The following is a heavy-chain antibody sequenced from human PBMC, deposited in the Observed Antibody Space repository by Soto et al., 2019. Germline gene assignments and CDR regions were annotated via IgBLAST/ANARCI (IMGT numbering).Heavy chain of an antibody. CDR1: GYTFTSYY. J-gene: IGHJ4*02. D-gene: IGHD5-18*01. V-gene: IGHV1-46*01. Sequence: ASVKVSCKASGYTFTSYYMHWVRQAPGQGLEWMGIINPSGGSTSYAQKFQGRVTMTRDTSTSTVYMELSSLRSEDTAVYYCARDAVLDTAMVTAGHFDYWGQGTLVTVSS. CDR3: ARDAVLDTAMVTAGHFDY. CDR2: INPSGGST.